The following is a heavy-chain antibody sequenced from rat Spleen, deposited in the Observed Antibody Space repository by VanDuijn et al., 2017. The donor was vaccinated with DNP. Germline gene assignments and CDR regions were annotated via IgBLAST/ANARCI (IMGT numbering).Heavy chain of an antibody. Sequence: EVQLVESGGGFVQPGRSLKLSCAASGFTFSDYYLAWVRQAPKKGLEWVASISYEGDRTYYGGSVKGRFTVSRDNAKSTLYLQMNSLRSEDTATYYCARHPLSYWSQGVMVTVSS. D-gene: IGHD3-1*01. CDR3: ARHPLSY. J-gene: IGHJ2*01. CDR1: GFTFSDYY. CDR2: ISYEGDRT. V-gene: IGHV5-22*01.